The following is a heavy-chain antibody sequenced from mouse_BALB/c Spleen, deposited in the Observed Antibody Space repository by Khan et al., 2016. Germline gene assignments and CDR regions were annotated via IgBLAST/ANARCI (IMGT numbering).Heavy chain of an antibody. CDR2: MRSKSYNYAT. J-gene: IGHJ1*01. CDR1: GFTFNTYA. V-gene: IGHV10-1*02. Sequence: EVQLVESGGGLVQPKGSLKLSCAASGFTFNTYAMNWVRQAPGKGLEWVARMRSKSYNYATNYADSVKDRFTISRDDSQSMLYLQMNNLKTEDTGMFYGVRQNWDWYFDVWGAGTTVTVSS. CDR3: VRQNWDWYFDV.